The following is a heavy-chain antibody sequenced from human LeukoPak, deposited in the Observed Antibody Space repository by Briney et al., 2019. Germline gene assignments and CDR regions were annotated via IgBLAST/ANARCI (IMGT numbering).Heavy chain of an antibody. CDR3: ARGPGWWDLVY. D-gene: IGHD1-26*01. V-gene: IGHV3-30*04. J-gene: IGHJ4*02. Sequence: GGSLRLSCTASGFTFNSYAMHWVRQAPGKGLERVTVISFDGSNKYYEDSVKGRFTISRDNSKSTLYLQMNSLRAEDTAVYYCARGPGWWDLVYWGQGTLVTVSS. CDR1: GFTFNSYA. CDR2: ISFDGSNK.